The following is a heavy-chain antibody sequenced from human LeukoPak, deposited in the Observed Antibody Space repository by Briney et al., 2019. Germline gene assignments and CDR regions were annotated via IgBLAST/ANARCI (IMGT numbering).Heavy chain of an antibody. D-gene: IGHD2-15*01. CDR1: GFTFDDYA. V-gene: IGHV3-9*01. Sequence: GRSLRLSCAASGFTFDDYAMHWVRQAPGKGLEWVSGISWNSGSIGYADSVKGRFTISRDNAKNSLYLQMNSLRAEDTAVYYCAKGPYCSGGSCYPGHIDYWGQGTLVTVSS. J-gene: IGHJ4*02. CDR3: AKGPYCSGGSCYPGHIDY. CDR2: ISWNSGSI.